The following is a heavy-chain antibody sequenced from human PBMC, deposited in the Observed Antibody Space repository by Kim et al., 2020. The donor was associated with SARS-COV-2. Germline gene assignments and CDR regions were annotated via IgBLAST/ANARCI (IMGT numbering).Heavy chain of an antibody. Sequence: SETLSLTCTVAGGSISSSTSYWGWIRPPPGKGLEWIGNIYYSGSTYYNQSLKSRVTISVDTSKNQFSLRLNSVTHADTAVYYCARRRTVTTDFDYWGQGT. D-gene: IGHD4-17*01. CDR2: IYYSGST. V-gene: IGHV4-39*01. CDR3: ARRRTVTTDFDY. CDR1: GGSISSSTSY. J-gene: IGHJ4*03.